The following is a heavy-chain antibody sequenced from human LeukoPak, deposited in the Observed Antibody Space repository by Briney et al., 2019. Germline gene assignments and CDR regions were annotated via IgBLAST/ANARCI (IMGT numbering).Heavy chain of an antibody. D-gene: IGHD2-15*01. CDR1: GGSISSYY. CDR2: IYYREST. V-gene: IGHV4-59*01. J-gene: IGHJ2*01. Sequence: SETLSLTCTVSGGSISSYYWSWIRQPPRKVLDWIGYIYYRESTNYNPSLKSRVTISVDTSKNQFSLRLSSVTAADTAVYYCATRVSGVVVAPYWYFDLWGRSTLVTVSS. CDR3: ATRVSGVVVAPYWYFDL.